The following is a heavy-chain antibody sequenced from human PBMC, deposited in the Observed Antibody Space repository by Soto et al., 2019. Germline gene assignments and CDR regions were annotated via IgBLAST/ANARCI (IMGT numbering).Heavy chain of an antibody. Sequence: GGSLRLSCAASGFTVSSHYMSWVRQGPGKGLEWVSVIYKGGSTYYADSVKGRFTISRDNSKNTVFLQMNSLRAEDTAVYYCASTLDSATYYYFDFWGQGTLVTVSS. J-gene: IGHJ4*02. CDR2: IYKGGST. D-gene: IGHD1-26*01. CDR3: ASTLDSATYYYFDF. CDR1: GFTVSSHY. V-gene: IGHV3-53*01.